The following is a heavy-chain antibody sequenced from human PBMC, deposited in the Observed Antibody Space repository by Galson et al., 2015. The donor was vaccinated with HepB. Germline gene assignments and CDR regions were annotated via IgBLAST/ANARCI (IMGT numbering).Heavy chain of an antibody. J-gene: IGHJ5*02. CDR2: ISSSSSYI. V-gene: IGHV3-21*01. CDR1: GFTFSSYS. CDR3: ARDPAPEGGSYYGGWFDP. Sequence: SLRLSCAASGFTFSSYSMNWVRQAPGKGLEWVSSISSSSSYIYYADSVKGRFTISRDNAKNSLYLQMNSLRAEDTAVYYCARDPAPEGGSYYGGWFDPWGQGTLVTVSS. D-gene: IGHD1-26*01.